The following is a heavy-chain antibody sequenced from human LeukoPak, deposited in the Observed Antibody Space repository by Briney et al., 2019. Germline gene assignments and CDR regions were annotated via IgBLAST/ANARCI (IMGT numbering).Heavy chain of an antibody. J-gene: IGHJ4*02. CDR1: GFTFSSYW. Sequence: GGSLRLSCAASGFTFSSYWMSWVRQAPGKGLEWVANIKQDGSEKYYVDSVKGRFTISRDNAKNSLYLQMNSLRAEDTAVYYCARGGGVVIPAAIMMYFGYWGQGTLVTVSS. D-gene: IGHD2-2*01. CDR3: ARGGGVVIPAAIMMYFGY. V-gene: IGHV3-7*01. CDR2: IKQDGSEK.